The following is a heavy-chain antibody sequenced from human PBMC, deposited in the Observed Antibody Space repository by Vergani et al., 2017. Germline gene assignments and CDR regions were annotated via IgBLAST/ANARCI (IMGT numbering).Heavy chain of an antibody. CDR1: CDSISSNNC. J-gene: IGHJ4*02. Sequence: QVQLQESGPGLVKPPGTLSLTFAVSCDSISSNNCWTWVRHPPGKGLEWIGEICHTEDTKYSPSLKSRVNVSVDESRNLFSLRLNSVTAADTAVYYCATIGYRRWGYYFDYWGQGILVTVSS. V-gene: IGHV4-4*03. D-gene: IGHD2-2*02. CDR3: ATIGYRRWGYYFDY. CDR2: ICHTEDT.